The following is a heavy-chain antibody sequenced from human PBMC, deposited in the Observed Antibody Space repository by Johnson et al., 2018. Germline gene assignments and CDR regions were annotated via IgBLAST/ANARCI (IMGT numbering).Heavy chain of an antibody. J-gene: IGHJ3*02. CDR3: AKDWATVVTIDAFDI. V-gene: IGHV3-21*01. CDR1: GFTFSSFT. D-gene: IGHD4-23*01. Sequence: EVQLVESGGGLVKPGGSLRLSCAASGFTFSSFTMNWVRQAPGKGLEWVSSISSSSSYVYYADSVKGRFTISRDNAKHSLYMQMKTLCAEDTAVYYCAKDWATVVTIDAFDIWGQGTMVTVSS. CDR2: ISSSSSYV.